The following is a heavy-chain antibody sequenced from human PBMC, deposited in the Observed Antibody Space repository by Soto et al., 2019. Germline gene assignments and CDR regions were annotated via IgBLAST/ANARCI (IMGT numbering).Heavy chain of an antibody. CDR2: IYYSGST. V-gene: IGHV4-39*01. CDR1: GDSISSSTYF. J-gene: IGHJ4*02. Sequence: QLQLQESGPGLVKPSETLSLTCTVSGDSISSSTYFWGWVRQPPGKGLEWIGSIYYSGSTYYNPSLKSRVTXSXVQSKSVFSLKLSSVTAADTAVYYCARHLGEGYFDYWGQGTLVTVSS. CDR3: ARHLGEGYFDY.